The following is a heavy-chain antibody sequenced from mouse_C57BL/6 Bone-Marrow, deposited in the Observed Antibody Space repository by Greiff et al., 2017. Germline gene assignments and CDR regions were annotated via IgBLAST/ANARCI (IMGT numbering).Heavy chain of an antibody. V-gene: IGHV14-4*01. CDR2: IDPENGDT. D-gene: IGHD4-1*01. CDR3: TNKKTGTFLFAY. CDR1: GFNIKDDY. J-gene: IGHJ3*01. Sequence: EVKLQESGAELVRPGASVKLSCTASGFNIKDDYMHWVKQRPEQGLEWIGWIDPENGDTEYASKFQGKATITADTSSNTAYLQLSSLTSEDTAVYYCTNKKTGTFLFAYWGQGTLVTVSA.